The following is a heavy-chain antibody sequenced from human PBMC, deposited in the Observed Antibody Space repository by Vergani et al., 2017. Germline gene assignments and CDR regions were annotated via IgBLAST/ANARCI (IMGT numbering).Heavy chain of an antibody. CDR2: LSTTGGA. V-gene: IGHV4-59*02. D-gene: IGHD6-19*01. CDR1: GVPVPDYN. J-gene: IGHJ4*02. Sequence: QAQPQESGPGLVKPSETPSLICYVFGVPVPDYNCNWIRPAPGKGLEWIGSLSTTGGATHASHNPSLKSRVFMSVDPSKGQVSLRLTSVTAADSAIYYCAGDTHGWERADGWGQGLLVSVSS. CDR3: AGDTHGWERADG.